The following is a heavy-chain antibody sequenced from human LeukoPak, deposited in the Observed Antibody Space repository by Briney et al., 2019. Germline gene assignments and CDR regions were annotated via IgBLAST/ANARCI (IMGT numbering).Heavy chain of an antibody. CDR1: GGSIGTYS. CDR2: VFYSGNT. CDR3: ARHKGGPRSYFDD. Sequence: SETLSLTCTVSGGSIGTYSWNWIRQPPGKGLEWIGSVFYSGNTYYSPSLKSRLSISVDTRKNQFSLKLSSVTAADTAVYYCARHKGGPRSYFDDWGQGTLVTVSS. J-gene: IGHJ4*02. V-gene: IGHV4-59*04. D-gene: IGHD3-10*01.